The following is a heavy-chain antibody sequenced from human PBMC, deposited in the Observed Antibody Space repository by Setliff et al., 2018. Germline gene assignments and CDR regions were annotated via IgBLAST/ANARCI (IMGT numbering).Heavy chain of an antibody. CDR2: IYQSGTT. CDR1: GESIRSNNW. J-gene: IGHJ4*02. V-gene: IGHV4-4*02. Sequence: SETLSLTCTVSGESIRSNNWWNWVRQPPGKGLEWIGDIYQSGTTNYNPSLKSRVTISADTSKNQFSLKLSSVTAADTAVYYCVRVPAFGGIVGTHGVDYWGQGTLVTVSS. CDR3: VRVPAFGGIVGTHGVDY. D-gene: IGHD2-21*01.